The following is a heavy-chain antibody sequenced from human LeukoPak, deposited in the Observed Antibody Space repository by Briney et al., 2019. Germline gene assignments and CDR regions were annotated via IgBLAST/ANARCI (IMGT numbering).Heavy chain of an antibody. V-gene: IGHV3-23*01. CDR2: ISGSGGST. D-gene: IGHD2-21*02. J-gene: IGHJ4*02. CDR3: AKGAYCGGDCYYYFDN. CDR1: GFTFSSYA. Sequence: GGPLRLSCAASGFTFSSYAMSWVRQAPGKGLEWVSAISGSGGSTYYADSVKGRFTISRDNSKNTLYLQMNSLRAEDTAVYYCAKGAYCGGDCYYYFDNWGQGTLVTVSS.